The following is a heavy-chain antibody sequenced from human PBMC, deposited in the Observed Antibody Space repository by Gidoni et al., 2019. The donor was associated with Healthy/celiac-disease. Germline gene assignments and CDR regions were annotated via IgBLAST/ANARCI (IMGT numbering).Heavy chain of an antibody. CDR2: IYYSGST. J-gene: IGHJ5*02. V-gene: IGHV4-61*01. D-gene: IGHD3-10*01. Sequence: QVQLQESGPGLVKPSETLSLTCTVSGGSVSSGSYYWSWIRQPPGKGLEWIGYIYYSGSTNYNPSLKSRVTISVDTSKNQFSLKLSSVTAADTAVYYCARGVRLVWFDPWGQGTLVTVSS. CDR3: ARGVRLVWFDP. CDR1: GGSVSSGSYY.